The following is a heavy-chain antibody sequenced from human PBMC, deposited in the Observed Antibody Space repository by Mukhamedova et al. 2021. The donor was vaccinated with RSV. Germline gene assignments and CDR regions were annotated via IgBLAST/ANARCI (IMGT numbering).Heavy chain of an antibody. CDR1: YG. J-gene: IGHJ6*02. D-gene: IGHD6-13*01. CDR2: INNAKNGNR. CDR3: ARVKAGNHSSSWSDV. V-gene: IGHV1-18*01. Sequence: YGITWVRQAPGQGLEWMGWINNAKNGNRNYAQKFQGRVTMTTDTSTSTVYMDLRSLRPDDTAVYYCARVKAGNHSSSWSDVWGQ.